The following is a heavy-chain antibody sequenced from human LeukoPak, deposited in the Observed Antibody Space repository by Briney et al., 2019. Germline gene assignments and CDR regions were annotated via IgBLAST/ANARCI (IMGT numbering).Heavy chain of an antibody. J-gene: IGHJ5*02. D-gene: IGHD6-13*01. CDR3: ARLKYTSSYYTWFDP. V-gene: IGHV3-23*01. CDR1: GFTFNRFA. Sequence: GGSLTLPCAASGFTFNRFAMNWLRQSPGKGLEWVSTISDSGDQTYSADSVKGRFTSSRDNSNNTLYLQMNSLRAEDTAVYYCARLKYTSSYYTWFDPWGQGTLVTVSS. CDR2: ISDSGDQT.